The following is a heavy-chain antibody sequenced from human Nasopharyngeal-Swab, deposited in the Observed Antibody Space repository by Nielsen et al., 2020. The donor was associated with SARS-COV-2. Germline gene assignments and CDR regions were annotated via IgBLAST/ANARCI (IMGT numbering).Heavy chain of an antibody. D-gene: IGHD2-2*01. CDR2: ISSSSYI. Sequence: GESLKISCAASRLTLSTYNMIWVRQAPGKGLEWVSSISSSSYIYYADSVKGRFTISRDNAKNSLYLQMNSLRAEDTAVYYCARDRATYCSSTSCPWFDPWGQGTLVTVSS. J-gene: IGHJ5*02. CDR1: RLTLSTYN. V-gene: IGHV3-21*01. CDR3: ARDRATYCSSTSCPWFDP.